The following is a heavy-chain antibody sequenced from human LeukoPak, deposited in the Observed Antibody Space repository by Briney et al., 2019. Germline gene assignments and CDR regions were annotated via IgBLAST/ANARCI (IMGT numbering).Heavy chain of an antibody. V-gene: IGHV5-51*01. J-gene: IGHJ4*02. Sequence: GESLKISCKGSGYNFTTYWIGWMRQMPGKGLEWMGIIYPGDSNTYYSPSFQGQVTISADKSISTAYLQWSSLKASDTAIYYCARRAGSSRYYCLFDWGQGTLVTVSS. CDR1: GYNFTTYW. CDR3: ARRAGSSRYYCLFD. CDR2: IYPGDSNT. D-gene: IGHD3-22*01.